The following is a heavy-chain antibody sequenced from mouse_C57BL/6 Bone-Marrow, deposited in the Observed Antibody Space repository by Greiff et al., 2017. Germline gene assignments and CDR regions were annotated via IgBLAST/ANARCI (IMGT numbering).Heavy chain of an antibody. D-gene: IGHD1-1*01. CDR3: ARWYCGSSCLAD. CDR2: IYPGGGYT. Sequence: VQLQQSGAELVRPGTSVKMSCKASGYTFTNYWIGWAQQRPGHGLEWIGDIYPGGGYTNYTENFKGKATLTADKSSSTAYMQFSSLTSEDSAIYYCARWYCGSSCLADWGKGTLVTVSA. CDR1: GYTFTNYW. V-gene: IGHV1-63*01. J-gene: IGHJ3*01.